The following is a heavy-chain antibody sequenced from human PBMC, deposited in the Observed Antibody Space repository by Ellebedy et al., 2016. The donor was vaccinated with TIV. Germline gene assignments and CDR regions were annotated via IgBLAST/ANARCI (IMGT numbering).Heavy chain of an antibody. CDR3: AKARDPVLMVYAYDY. D-gene: IGHD2-8*01. CDR2: ISWNSGSI. V-gene: IGHV3-9*01. J-gene: IGHJ4*02. CDR1: GFTFDDYA. Sequence: SLKISCAASGFTFDDYAMHWVRQAPGKGLEWVSGISWNSGSIGYADSVKGRFTISRDNAKNSLYLQMNSLRAEDTALYYCAKARDPVLMVYAYDYWGQGTLVTVSS.